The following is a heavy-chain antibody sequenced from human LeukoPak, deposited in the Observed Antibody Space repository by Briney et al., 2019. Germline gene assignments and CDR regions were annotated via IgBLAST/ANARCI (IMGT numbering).Heavy chain of an antibody. CDR2: IIPILGIA. J-gene: IGHJ4*02. D-gene: IGHD5-24*01. Sequence: SVEVSCKASGGTFSSYTISWVRQAPGQGLEWMGRIIPILGIANYAQKFQGRVTITADESTSTAYMELSSLRSEDTAVYYCASQRWLQVAPYYFDYWGQGTLVTVSS. V-gene: IGHV1-69*02. CDR1: GGTFSSYT. CDR3: ASQRWLQVAPYYFDY.